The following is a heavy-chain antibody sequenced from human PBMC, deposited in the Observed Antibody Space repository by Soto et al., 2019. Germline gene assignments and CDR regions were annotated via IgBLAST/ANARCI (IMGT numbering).Heavy chain of an antibody. V-gene: IGHV4-59*08. CDR2: NSYSGST. J-gene: IGHJ4*02. CDR1: GGSTNSYY. Sequence: QVQLQESGPGLVKPSETLSLTCTVTGGSTNSYYWSWLRQPPGKGLEWIGYNSYSGSTDYNPSLKCRVTISVYTSKNQFSLKLSSATAAVIAVYYCARHGGSYSFDYWGQGTLVTVSS. CDR3: ARHGGSYSFDY. D-gene: IGHD1-26*01.